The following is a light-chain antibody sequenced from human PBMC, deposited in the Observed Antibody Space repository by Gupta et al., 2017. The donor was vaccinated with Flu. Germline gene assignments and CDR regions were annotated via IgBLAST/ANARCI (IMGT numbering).Light chain of an antibody. J-gene: IGKJ1*01. CDR1: QNINSW. Sequence: DIQMTQSPSTLSASVGDTVTITCRASQNINSWLAWYQQKPGKVPKLLIYKASSLERGVPSRFSGDGSGTEFTLTISNRQPDDFATYYCQQDDKYFQMFGQGTKVEVK. CDR2: KAS. CDR3: QQDDKYFQM. V-gene: IGKV1-5*03.